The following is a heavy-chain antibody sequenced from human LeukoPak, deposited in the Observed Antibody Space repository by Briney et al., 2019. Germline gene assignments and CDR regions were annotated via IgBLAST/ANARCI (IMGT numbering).Heavy chain of an antibody. J-gene: IGHJ4*02. CDR2: ISGSGGST. CDR1: GFTFSSYA. CDR3: AKNFLREVVRGVIIPYFDY. D-gene: IGHD3-10*01. Sequence: GGSLGLSCAASGFTFSSYAMSWVRQAAGKGLEWVSAISGSGGSTYYADSVKGRFTISRDNSKNTLYLQMNSLRAEDTAVYYCAKNFLREVVRGVIIPYFDYWGQGTLVTVSS. V-gene: IGHV3-23*01.